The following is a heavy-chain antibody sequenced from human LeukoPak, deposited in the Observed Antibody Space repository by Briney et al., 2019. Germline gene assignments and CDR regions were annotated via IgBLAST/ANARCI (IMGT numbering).Heavy chain of an antibody. J-gene: IGHJ4*02. CDR2: TKQDGGEK. CDR1: GFTFSSYW. D-gene: IGHD3-16*01. CDR3: ARDGSIGAVDFDY. V-gene: IGHV3-7*05. Sequence: GGSLRLSCAASGFTFSSYWMSWVRQAPGKGLEWVASTKQDGGEKYYVDSVKGRFTISRDNAKSSLYLQMNSLRAEDTAEYYCARDGSIGAVDFDYWGQGTLVTVSS.